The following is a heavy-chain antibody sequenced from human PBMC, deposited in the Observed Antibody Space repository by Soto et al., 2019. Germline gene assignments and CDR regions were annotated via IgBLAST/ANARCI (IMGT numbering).Heavy chain of an antibody. V-gene: IGHV3-30*18. Sequence: GGSLRLSCAASGFTFSSYGMHWVRQAPGKGLEWVAVISYDGSNKYYADSVKGRFTISRDNSKNTLYLQMNSLRAEDTAVYYCAKDGEAAAEYYYYMDVWGKGTTVTVSS. CDR1: GFTFSSYG. J-gene: IGHJ6*03. CDR2: ISYDGSNK. CDR3: AKDGEAAAEYYYYMDV. D-gene: IGHD6-13*01.